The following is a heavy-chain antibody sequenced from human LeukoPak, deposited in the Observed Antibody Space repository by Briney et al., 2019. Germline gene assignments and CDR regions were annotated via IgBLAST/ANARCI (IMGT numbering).Heavy chain of an antibody. CDR1: GGSISSYY. D-gene: IGHD6-6*01. CDR2: IYYSGST. Sequence: PSETLSLTCTVSGGSISSYYWSWIRQPPGKGLEWIGYIYYSGSTNYNPSLKSRVTFSVDTSKRQLSLKLNSVTAADTAVYYCARGGIADRMQTWGQGTLVTVSS. J-gene: IGHJ5*02. V-gene: IGHV4-59*12. CDR3: ARGGIADRMQT.